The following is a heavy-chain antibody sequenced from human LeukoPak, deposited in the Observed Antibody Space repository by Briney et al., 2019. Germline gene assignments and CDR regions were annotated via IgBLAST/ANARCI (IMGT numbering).Heavy chain of an antibody. Sequence: PGGSLRLSCAASGFTFSSYSMNWVRQAPGKGLEWVSSISSSSSYIYYADSVKGRFTISRDNAKNSLYLQMNSLRAEDTAVYYCARDGDIVVVVAALFDYWSQGTLVTVSS. CDR1: GFTFSSYS. V-gene: IGHV3-21*01. D-gene: IGHD2-15*01. CDR2: ISSSSSYI. CDR3: ARDGDIVVVVAALFDY. J-gene: IGHJ4*02.